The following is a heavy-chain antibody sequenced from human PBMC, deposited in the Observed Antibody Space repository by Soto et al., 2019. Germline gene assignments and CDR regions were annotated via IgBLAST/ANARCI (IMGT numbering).Heavy chain of an antibody. Sequence: GGSLILSCVASAFTFSNAWMNWVRQAPGKGLEWVGRIKSKSDGGTTDYAAPVKGRFTISRDDSKNTLYLQLNSLRTEDTAVYYCITGFRYYDSSGYYYRGLDYWGQGTLVTVSS. CDR1: AFTFSNAW. CDR2: IKSKSDGGTT. D-gene: IGHD3-22*01. CDR3: ITGFRYYDSSGYYYRGLDY. J-gene: IGHJ4*02. V-gene: IGHV3-15*01.